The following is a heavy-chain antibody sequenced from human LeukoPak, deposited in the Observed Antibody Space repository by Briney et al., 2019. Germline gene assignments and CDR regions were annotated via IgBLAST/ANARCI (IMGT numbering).Heavy chain of an antibody. CDR3: AGRWLRFNYFDY. J-gene: IGHJ4*02. D-gene: IGHD5-12*01. V-gene: IGHV1-69*06. CDR1: GGTFSSYT. Sequence: SVKVSCKASGGTFSSYTISWVRQAPGQGLEWMGGIIPIFGTTNYAQNFQGRVTITADKSTSTAYMELSSLRSEDTAVYYCAGRWLRFNYFDYWGQGTLVTVSS. CDR2: IIPIFGTT.